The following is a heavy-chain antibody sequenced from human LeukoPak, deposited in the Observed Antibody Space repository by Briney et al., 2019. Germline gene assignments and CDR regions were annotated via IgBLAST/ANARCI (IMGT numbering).Heavy chain of an antibody. CDR3: ARGIVVVAQLGFYFYYMDV. CDR1: GGSISSSSYY. J-gene: IGHJ6*03. V-gene: IGHV4-39*01. Sequence: PSETLSLTCTVSGGSISSSSYYWGWIRQPPGKGLEWIGSIYYSGSTYYNPSLKSRVTISVDTSKNQFSLKLSSVTAADTVVYYCARGIVVVAQLGFYFYYMDVWGKGTTVTISS. CDR2: IYYSGST. D-gene: IGHD2-15*01.